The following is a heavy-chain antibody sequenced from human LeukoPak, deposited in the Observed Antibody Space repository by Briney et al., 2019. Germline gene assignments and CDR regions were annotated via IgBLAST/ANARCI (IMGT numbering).Heavy chain of an antibody. CDR1: GGSISSYY. CDR3: AREGYCSGGTCYYFDY. V-gene: IGHV4-4*07. Sequence: WETLSLTCTVSGGSISSYYWSWIRQPAGKGLEWIGRIYTSGSTNYNPSLKSRVTMSVDTSKNQFSLKLRSVTAADTAVYYCAREGYCSGGTCYYFDYWGQGTLVTVSS. J-gene: IGHJ4*02. CDR2: IYTSGST. D-gene: IGHD2-15*01.